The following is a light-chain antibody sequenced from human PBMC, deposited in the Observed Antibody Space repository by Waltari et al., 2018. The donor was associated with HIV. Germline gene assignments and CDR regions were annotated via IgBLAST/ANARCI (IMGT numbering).Light chain of an antibody. CDR3: QHAHSFPHT. Sequence: DVQMTQFPSTVSASVGDRVTLSCRASVGVSFGWAWYRQRPGEGPSLLIYDASRLESGIPSRFSGRQSGTNFTLTISDLQPEDLATYFCQHAHSFPHTFGGGTRL. V-gene: IGKV1-12*01. CDR1: VGVSFG. CDR2: DAS. J-gene: IGKJ4*01.